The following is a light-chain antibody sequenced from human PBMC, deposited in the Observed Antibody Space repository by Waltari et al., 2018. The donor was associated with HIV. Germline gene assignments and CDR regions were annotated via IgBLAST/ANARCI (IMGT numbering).Light chain of an antibody. CDR3: AAWDDSLSGPV. V-gene: IGLV1-47*01. CDR1: SSNIGSNY. CDR2: RNN. Sequence: GQRVTISCSGSSSNIGSNYVYWYQQLPGTTPKLLIYRNNQRPSGVPDRFSGSKSGTSASLAISGLRSEDEADYYCAAWDDSLSGPVFGGGTKLTVL. J-gene: IGLJ3*02.